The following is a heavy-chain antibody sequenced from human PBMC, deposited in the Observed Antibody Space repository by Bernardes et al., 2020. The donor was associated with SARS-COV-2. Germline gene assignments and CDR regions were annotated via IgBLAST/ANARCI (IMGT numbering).Heavy chain of an antibody. Sequence: ASVKVSCKVSGYTLTELSMHWVRQAPGKGPEWMGGFDPEDGETIYAQKFQGRVTMTEDTSTDTAYMELSSLRSEDTAVYYCATGPYDFWSGPNWFDPWGQGTLVTVSS. V-gene: IGHV1-24*01. CDR1: GYTLTELS. J-gene: IGHJ5*02. CDR3: ATGPYDFWSGPNWFDP. CDR2: FDPEDGET. D-gene: IGHD3-3*01.